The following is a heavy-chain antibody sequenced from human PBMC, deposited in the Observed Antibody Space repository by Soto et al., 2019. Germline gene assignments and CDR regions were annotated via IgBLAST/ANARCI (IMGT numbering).Heavy chain of an antibody. CDR3: ARRGGYGDFDY. J-gene: IGHJ4*02. D-gene: IGHD5-12*01. Sequence: PSETLSLTCTVSGGSISSYYWSWIRQPPGKGLEWIGYIYYSGSTNYNPSLKSRVTMSVDTSKNQFSLKLSSVTAADTAVYYCARRGGYGDFDYWGQGTLVTVSS. CDR2: IYYSGST. V-gene: IGHV4-59*08. CDR1: GGSISSYY.